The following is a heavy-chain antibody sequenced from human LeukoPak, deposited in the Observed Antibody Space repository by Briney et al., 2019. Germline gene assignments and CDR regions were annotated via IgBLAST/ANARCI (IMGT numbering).Heavy chain of an antibody. CDR3: SGIRLGELSSAWFDP. CDR2: IYYSGST. CDR1: GDSISSSSYY. V-gene: IGHV4-39*01. Sequence: PSETLSLTCIVSGDSISSSSYYWGWIRQPPGKGLEWIGSIYYSGSTYYNSSLKSRVIISVDTSKNQFSLRLSSVTAADTAVYYCSGIRLGELSSAWFDPWGQGTLVTVSS. J-gene: IGHJ5*02. D-gene: IGHD3-16*02.